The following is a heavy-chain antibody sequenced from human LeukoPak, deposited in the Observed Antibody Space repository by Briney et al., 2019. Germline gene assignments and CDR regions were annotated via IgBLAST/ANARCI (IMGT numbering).Heavy chain of an antibody. CDR2: INTNTGNP. CDR1: GYTFTSYA. D-gene: IGHD5-24*01. Sequence: ASVKVSCKASGYTFTSYAMNWVRQAPGQGLEWMGWINTNTGNPTYAQGFTGRFVFSLDTSVSTAYLQISSLKAEDTAVYYCARVIRDGMYYYYYYGMDVWGQGTTVTVSS. J-gene: IGHJ6*02. CDR3: ARVIRDGMYYYYYYGMDV. V-gene: IGHV7-4-1*02.